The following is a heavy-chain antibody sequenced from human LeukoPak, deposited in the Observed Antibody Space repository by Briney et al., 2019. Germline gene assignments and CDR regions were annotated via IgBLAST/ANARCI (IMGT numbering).Heavy chain of an antibody. CDR1: GYTFTSYA. CDR3: ARDPSGTYGYYYYGMDV. D-gene: IGHD1-26*01. CDR2: INTNTGDP. Sequence: ASVKVSCKASGYTFTSYAINWVRQAPGQGLERMGWINTNTGDPTYAQGFTGRFVFSLDTSVGTAYLQINSLKAEDTAVYFCARDPSGTYGYYYYGMDVWGQGTTVTVSS. V-gene: IGHV7-4-1*02. J-gene: IGHJ6*02.